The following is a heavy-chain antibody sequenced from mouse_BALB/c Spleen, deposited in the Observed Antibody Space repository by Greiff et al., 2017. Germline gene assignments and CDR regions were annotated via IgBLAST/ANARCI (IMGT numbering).Heavy chain of an antibody. J-gene: IGHJ3*01. V-gene: IGHV3-2*02. CDR2: ISYSGST. D-gene: IGHD2-3*01. CDR3: AIYDGYFSWFAY. CDR1: GYSITSDYA. Sequence: VQLQQSGPGLVKPSQSLSLTCTVTGYSITSDYAWNWIRQFPGNTLEWMGYISYSGSTSYNPSLKSRISITRDTSKNQFFLQLNSVTTEDTATYYCAIYDGYFSWFAYWGQGTLVTVSA.